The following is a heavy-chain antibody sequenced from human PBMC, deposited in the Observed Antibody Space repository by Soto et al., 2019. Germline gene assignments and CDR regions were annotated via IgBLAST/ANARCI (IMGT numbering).Heavy chain of an antibody. Sequence: SETLSLTCAVYGGSFCGYYWSWIRQPPGKGLEWIGEINHSGSTNYNPSLKSRVTISVDTSKNQSSLKLSSVTAADTAVYYWARVEDFCCSSCYEGSYYYYDMGVWGKGTTVTRSS. CDR1: GGSFCGYY. J-gene: IGHJ6*03. D-gene: IGHD2-2*01. CDR3: ARVEDFCCSSCYEGSYYYYDMGV. CDR2: INHSGST. V-gene: IGHV4-34*01.